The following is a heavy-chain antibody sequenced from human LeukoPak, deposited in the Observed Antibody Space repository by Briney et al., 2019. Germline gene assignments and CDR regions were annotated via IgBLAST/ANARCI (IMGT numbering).Heavy chain of an antibody. J-gene: IGHJ4*02. CDR3: ARGAGSFDY. CDR1: GGSINTYY. V-gene: IGHV4-59*01. CDR2: VYHSGTS. Sequence: SETLSLTCTVSGGSINTYYWSWIRQPPGKGLEWIASVYHSGTSNYNPSLRSRVTISVDTSKNQFSLRVTSVTAADTALYYCARGAGSFDYWGQGTLVTVSS.